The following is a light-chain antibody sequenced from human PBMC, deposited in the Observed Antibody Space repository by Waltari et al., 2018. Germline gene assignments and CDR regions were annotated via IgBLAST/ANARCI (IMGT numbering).Light chain of an antibody. CDR3: HHYGTSPLT. CDR1: ESVGSNY. Sequence: EIVLTQSPGTMSLSPGERATLSCRASESVGSNYLAWFQHKPGPAPRLIKSGASTRATGVTDRFSCSGSGRDVTLTITRLEPEDVAVYYGHHYGTSPLTFGRGTKLEI. CDR2: GAS. V-gene: IGKV3-20*01. J-gene: IGKJ2*01.